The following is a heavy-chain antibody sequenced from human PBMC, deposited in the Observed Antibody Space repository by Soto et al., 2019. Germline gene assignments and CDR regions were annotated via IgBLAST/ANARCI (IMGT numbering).Heavy chain of an antibody. V-gene: IGHV1-3*01. CDR1: GYTFTSYA. D-gene: IGHD2-2*01. Sequence: QVQLVQSGAEVKKPGASVKVSCKASGYTFTSYAMHWVRQAPGQRLEWMGWINAGNGNTKYSQKFQGRVTITRDTSASTAYMELSSLRSEDTAVYYCARVTGSCSSTSCYDYYYGMDVWGQGTTVTVSS. CDR3: ARVTGSCSSTSCYDYYYGMDV. J-gene: IGHJ6*02. CDR2: INAGNGNT.